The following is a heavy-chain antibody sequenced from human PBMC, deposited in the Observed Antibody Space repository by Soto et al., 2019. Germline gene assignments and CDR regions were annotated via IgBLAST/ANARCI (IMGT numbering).Heavy chain of an antibody. CDR3: ARQEDSGSHLIDY. J-gene: IGHJ4*02. Sequence: SETLSLTCTVSGGSISSYYWSWIRQPPGKGLEWIGYIYYSGSTNYNPSLKSRVTISVDTSKNQFSLKLSSVTAADTAVYYCARQEDSGSHLIDYWGRGTLVTVSS. V-gene: IGHV4-59*08. CDR2: IYYSGST. D-gene: IGHD1-26*01. CDR1: GGSISSYY.